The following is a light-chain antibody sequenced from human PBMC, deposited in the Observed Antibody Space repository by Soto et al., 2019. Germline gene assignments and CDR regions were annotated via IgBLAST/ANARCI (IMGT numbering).Light chain of an antibody. CDR2: GAS. CDR1: QSVSSSY. CDR3: QQYGSSPWT. V-gene: IGKV3-20*01. Sequence: EIVLTQSPGTLSLSPGERDTLSCRASQSVSSSYLAWYQQKPGQAPRPLIYGASSRAIGIPDRFSGSGSGTDFTLTISRLEPEDFAVYYCQQYGSSPWTVGQGTKVEIK. J-gene: IGKJ1*01.